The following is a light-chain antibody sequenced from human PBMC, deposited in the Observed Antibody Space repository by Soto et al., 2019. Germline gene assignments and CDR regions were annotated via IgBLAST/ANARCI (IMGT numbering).Light chain of an antibody. CDR2: GST. V-gene: IGLV1-40*01. J-gene: IGLJ1*01. CDR1: SSDIGAGSE. Sequence: QSALTQPPSLSGAPGQRVTISCTGSSSDIGAGSEVHWYQQLPGTAPKLLIFGSTNRPSGVPDRFSGSKSATSASLAITGLQAEDEADYYCQSYDNSMSAYVFGNGTKVTVL. CDR3: QSYDNSMSAYV.